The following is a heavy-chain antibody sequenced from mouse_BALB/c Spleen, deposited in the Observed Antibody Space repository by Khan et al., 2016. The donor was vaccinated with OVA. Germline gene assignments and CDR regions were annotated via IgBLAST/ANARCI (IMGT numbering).Heavy chain of an antibody. J-gene: IGHJ1*01. CDR1: GFSLSRYS. Sequence: QVQLKQSGPGLVAPSQSLSITCTVSGFSLSRYSVHWVRQPPGKGLEWLGMMWSGGSTDSNSALKSRLSISKDNSKSQVFLKMNSLQTDETAMYYCARDRDGGSYWYFAGGGAGTTVAVSS. V-gene: IGHV2-6-4*01. CDR2: MWSGGST. CDR3: ARDRDGGSYWYFAG. D-gene: IGHD2-14*01.